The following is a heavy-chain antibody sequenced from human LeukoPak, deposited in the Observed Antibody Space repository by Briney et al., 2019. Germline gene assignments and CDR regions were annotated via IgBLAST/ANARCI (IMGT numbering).Heavy chain of an antibody. CDR3: ARGPH. Sequence: GGSLRLSCAASGFAFTNYWMSWVRQAPGKGLEWVASIKEGGSEKYYVDSVKGRFTISRDNAKNSVYLQMNSLRTEDTAVYYCARGPHWGQGTLVTV. J-gene: IGHJ4*02. CDR2: IKEGGSEK. V-gene: IGHV3-7*01. CDR1: GFAFTNYW.